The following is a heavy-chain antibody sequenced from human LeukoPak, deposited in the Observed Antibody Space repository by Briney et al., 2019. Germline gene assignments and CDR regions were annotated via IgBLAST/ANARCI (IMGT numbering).Heavy chain of an antibody. CDR2: INPNSGGT. Sequence: ASVKVSCKGSGYTFTGYYMHWVRQAPGQGLEWMGRINPNSGGTNYAQKFQGRVTMTRDTSISTVYMELSRLRSDDTAVYYCAREGRYCTNGVCYTRVFNGMDVWGQGTTVTVSS. V-gene: IGHV1-2*06. D-gene: IGHD2-8*01. J-gene: IGHJ6*02. CDR1: GYTFTGYY. CDR3: AREGRYCTNGVCYTRVFNGMDV.